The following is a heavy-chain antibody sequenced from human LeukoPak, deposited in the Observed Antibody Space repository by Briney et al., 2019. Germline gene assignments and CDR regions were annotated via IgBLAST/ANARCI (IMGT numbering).Heavy chain of an antibody. CDR3: VRQRIRNGDTDY. Sequence: GESLKISCKGSGYSFTSYWIGWVRQMPGKGLEWMGVIYAGDSDVRYSPSFEGQVTISADKSISTAYLQWSSLKASDTAMYYCVRQRIRNGDTDYGGQGTLVTVSS. V-gene: IGHV5-51*01. J-gene: IGHJ4*02. CDR2: IYAGDSDV. D-gene: IGHD3-3*02. CDR1: GYSFTSYW.